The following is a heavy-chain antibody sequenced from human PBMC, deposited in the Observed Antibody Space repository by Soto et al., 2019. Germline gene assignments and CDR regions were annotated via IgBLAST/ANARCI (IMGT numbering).Heavy chain of an antibody. Sequence: GASVKVSCKASGYTFTSYAMHWVRQAPGQRLEWMGWINAGNGNTKYSQKFQGRVTITRDTSASTAYMELSSLRSEDTAVYYCARDYRPHSSGYSYYFDYWGQGTLVTVSS. CDR1: GYTFTSYA. CDR3: ARDYRPHSSGYSYYFDY. D-gene: IGHD3-22*01. CDR2: INAGNGNT. V-gene: IGHV1-3*01. J-gene: IGHJ4*02.